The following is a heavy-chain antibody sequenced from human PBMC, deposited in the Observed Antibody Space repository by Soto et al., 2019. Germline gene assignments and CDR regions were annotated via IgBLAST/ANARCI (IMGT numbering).Heavy chain of an antibody. CDR1: GGSISSGDYY. V-gene: IGHV4-30-4*01. CDR2: IYYSGST. CDR3: ARDFNWNYDYWLDP. J-gene: IGHJ5*02. Sequence: SETLSLTCTVSGGSISSGDYYWSWIRQPPGKGLEWIGYIYYSGSTYYNPSLKSRVTISVDTSKNQFSLKLSSVTAADTAVYYCARDFNWNYDYWLDPWGQGTLVTVSS. D-gene: IGHD1-7*01.